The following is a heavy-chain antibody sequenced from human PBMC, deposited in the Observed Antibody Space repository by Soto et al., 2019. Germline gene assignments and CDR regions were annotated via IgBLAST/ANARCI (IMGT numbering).Heavy chain of an antibody. J-gene: IGHJ5*02. D-gene: IGHD6-19*01. V-gene: IGHV3-33*01. Sequence: GESLKISCAASGFTFSSYGMHWVRQAPGKGLEWVAVIWYDGSNKYYADSVKGRFTISRDNSKNTLYLQVNSLRAEGAAVYYCASAPLGRATSSGWGGNWFDPWGQGTLVTVSS. CDR1: GFTFSSYG. CDR3: ASAPLGRATSSGWGGNWFDP. CDR2: IWYDGSNK.